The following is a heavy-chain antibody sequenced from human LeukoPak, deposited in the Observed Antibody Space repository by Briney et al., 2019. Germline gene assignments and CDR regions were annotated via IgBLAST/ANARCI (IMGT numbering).Heavy chain of an antibody. CDR1: RFSVDSYA. CDR3: AREYSTLYYVRTGLS. D-gene: IGHD6-13*01. CDR2: ISVSGDIT. J-gene: IGHJ5*02. Sequence: GGSLRLSCVVSRFSVDSYALSWVRLAPGRGLQWVSAISVSGDITYYTDSVKGRFTISRDTSKNSVFLHLSSLGAEDTAVYYCAREYSTLYYVRTGLSWGQGTLVTVSS. V-gene: IGHV3-23*01.